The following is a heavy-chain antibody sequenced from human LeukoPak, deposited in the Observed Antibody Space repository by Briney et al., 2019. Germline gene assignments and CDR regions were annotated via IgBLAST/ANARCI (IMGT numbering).Heavy chain of an antibody. D-gene: IGHD1-26*01. Sequence: GGSLRLSCAASGFTFSSYGMHWVRQAPGKGLEWVAVISYDGSNKYYADSVRGRFTISRDNTKNTLYLQINSLRAEDTAVYYCAKDGKRSFDYWGQGTLVTVSS. CDR1: GFTFSSYG. J-gene: IGHJ4*02. CDR3: AKDGKRSFDY. V-gene: IGHV3-30*18. CDR2: ISYDGSNK.